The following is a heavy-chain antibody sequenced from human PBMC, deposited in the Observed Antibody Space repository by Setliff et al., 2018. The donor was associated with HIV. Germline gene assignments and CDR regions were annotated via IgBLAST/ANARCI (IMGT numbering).Heavy chain of an antibody. J-gene: IGHJ4*02. CDR1: GGSFTSRSYY. CDR3: AREIYGGNSRPFDY. CDR2: IFYSGIT. Sequence: PSETLSLTCTVSGGSFTSRSYYWGWIRQPPGKGLEWIGSIFYSGITYYNPSLKSRVTISVDTSKNQFSLKLTSVTAADTAVYYCAREIYGGNSRPFDYWGQGTLVTVSS. V-gene: IGHV4-39*07. D-gene: IGHD4-17*01.